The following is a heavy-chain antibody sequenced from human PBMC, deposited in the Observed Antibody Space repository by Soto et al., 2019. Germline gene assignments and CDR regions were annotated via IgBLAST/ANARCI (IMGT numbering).Heavy chain of an antibody. CDR3: ARERVNNVLRYFDWLSTPFDY. D-gene: IGHD3-9*01. Sequence: LRLSCAASGFTSSDYYMSWIRQAPGKGLEWVSYISSSGSTIYYADSVKGRFTISRDNAKNSLYLQMNSLRAEDTAVYYCARERVNNVLRYFDWLSTPFDYWGQGTLVTVSS. V-gene: IGHV3-11*01. CDR1: GFTSSDYY. CDR2: ISSSGSTI. J-gene: IGHJ4*02.